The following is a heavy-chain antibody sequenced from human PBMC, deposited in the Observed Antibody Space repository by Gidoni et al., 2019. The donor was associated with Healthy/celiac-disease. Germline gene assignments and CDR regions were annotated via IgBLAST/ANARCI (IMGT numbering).Heavy chain of an antibody. CDR3: ARDQKVVPAAKAGGFDY. J-gene: IGHJ4*02. CDR1: GGSISSSSYY. CDR2: SYYSGST. Sequence: QLQLQESGPGLMKPSETLSLTCTVSGGSISSSSYYWGWIRQPPGKGLEWIGSSYYSGSTYYNPSLKSRVTISVDTSKNQFSLKLSSVTAADTAVYYCARDQKVVPAAKAGGFDYWGQGTLVTVSS. D-gene: IGHD2-2*01. V-gene: IGHV4-39*07.